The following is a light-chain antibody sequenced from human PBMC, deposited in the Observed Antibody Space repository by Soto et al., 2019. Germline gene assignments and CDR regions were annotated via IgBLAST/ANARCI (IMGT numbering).Light chain of an antibody. J-gene: IGLJ2*01. Sequence: QSVLTQPASVSGSPGQSITISCTGTSSDVGGYNYVSWYQQHPGKAPKLMIYEVSNRPSGVSNRFSGSKSGNTASLTISGRQAEDEADYYCSSYTSSSTLFGGGTQLTVL. CDR3: SSYTSSSTL. V-gene: IGLV2-14*01. CDR2: EVS. CDR1: SSDVGGYNY.